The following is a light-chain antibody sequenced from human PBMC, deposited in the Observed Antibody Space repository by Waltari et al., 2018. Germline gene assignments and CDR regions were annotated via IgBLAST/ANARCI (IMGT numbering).Light chain of an antibody. CDR2: VNSDGSH. CDR1: SGHSSNV. Sequence: QLVLTQSPSASASLGAPVKLTCTLSSGHSSNVIAWHQQQPEKGPRYLMKVNSDGSHSKGDKIPDRFSGSSSGAERYLTISSLQSEDEADYYCQTGGHGTWVFGGGTKLTVL. J-gene: IGLJ3*02. CDR3: QTGGHGTWV. V-gene: IGLV4-69*01.